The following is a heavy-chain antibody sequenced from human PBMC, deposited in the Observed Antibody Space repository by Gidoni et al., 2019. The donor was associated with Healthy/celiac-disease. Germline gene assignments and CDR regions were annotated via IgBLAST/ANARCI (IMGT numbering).Heavy chain of an antibody. Sequence: QVQLQQWGAGLLKPSETLSLTCAVYGGSFSGYYWSWIRQPPGKGLEWIGEINHSGSTNYNPSLKSRVTISVDTSKNQFSLKLSSVTAADTAVYYCARATRFSSSWEFDYWGQGTLVTVSS. J-gene: IGHJ4*02. CDR3: ARATRFSSSWEFDY. D-gene: IGHD6-13*01. V-gene: IGHV4-34*01. CDR1: GGSFSGYY. CDR2: INHSGST.